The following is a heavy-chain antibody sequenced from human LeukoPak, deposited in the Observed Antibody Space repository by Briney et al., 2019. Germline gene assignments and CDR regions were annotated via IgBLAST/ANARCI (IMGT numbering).Heavy chain of an antibody. Sequence: SETLSLTCAVYGGSFSGYYWSWIRQPPGKGLEWIGEINHSGSTNYNPSLKSRVTISVDTSKNQFSLELSSVTAADTAVYYCARVRGARYGSGSYYNNPVFDYWGQGTLVTVSS. V-gene: IGHV4-34*01. CDR2: INHSGST. CDR1: GGSFSGYY. CDR3: ARVRGARYGSGSYYNNPVFDY. J-gene: IGHJ4*02. D-gene: IGHD3-10*01.